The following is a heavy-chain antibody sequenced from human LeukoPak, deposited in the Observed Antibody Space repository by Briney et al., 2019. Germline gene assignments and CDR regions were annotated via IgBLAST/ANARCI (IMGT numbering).Heavy chain of an antibody. D-gene: IGHD1-26*01. V-gene: IGHV4-4*07. CDR1: GGSISSYY. J-gene: IGHJ3*02. Sequence: SETLSLTCTVSGGSISSYYWSWIRQPAGKGLEWIGRIYTSGSTNYNPSLKSRVTMSVDTSKNQFSLKLSSVTAADTAVYFCARDKVGATFPGAFNIWGQGTMVTVSS. CDR2: IYTSGST. CDR3: ARDKVGATFPGAFNI.